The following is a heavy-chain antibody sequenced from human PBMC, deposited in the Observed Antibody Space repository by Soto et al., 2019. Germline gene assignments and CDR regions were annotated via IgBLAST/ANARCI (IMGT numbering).Heavy chain of an antibody. CDR2: INHSGST. CDR3: ARVKAAMARYYYYGMDV. CDR1: GGSFSGYY. D-gene: IGHD5-18*01. J-gene: IGHJ6*02. Sequence: SETLSLTCAVYGGSFSGYYWSWIRQPPGKGLEWIGEINHSGSTNYNPSLKSRVTISVDTSKNQFSLKLSSVTAADTAVYYCARVKAAMARYYYYGMDVWGQGTTVTVSS. V-gene: IGHV4-34*01.